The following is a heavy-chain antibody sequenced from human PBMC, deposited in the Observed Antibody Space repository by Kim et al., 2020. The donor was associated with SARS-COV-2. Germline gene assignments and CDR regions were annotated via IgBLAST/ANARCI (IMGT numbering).Heavy chain of an antibody. J-gene: IGHJ4*02. V-gene: IGHV3-23*01. CDR3: AKDPRGYDSSGYYYFDY. Sequence: VEGRFTLSKDNSKNTLDLTMNSLRAEDTAVYYCAKDPRGYDSSGYYYFDYWGQGTLVTVSS. D-gene: IGHD3-22*01.